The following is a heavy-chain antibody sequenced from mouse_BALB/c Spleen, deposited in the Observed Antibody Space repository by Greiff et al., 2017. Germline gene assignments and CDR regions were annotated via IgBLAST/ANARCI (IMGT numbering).Heavy chain of an antibody. Sequence: EVKVEESGGGLVKPGGSLKLSCAASGFAFSSYDMSWVRQTPEKRLEWVAYISSGGGSTYYPDTVKGRFTISRDNAKNTLYLQMSSLKSEDTAMYYCARPYGNYDAMDYWGQGTSVTVSS. CDR3: ARPYGNYDAMDY. V-gene: IGHV5-12-1*01. D-gene: IGHD2-10*02. CDR2: ISSGGGST. CDR1: GFAFSSYD. J-gene: IGHJ4*01.